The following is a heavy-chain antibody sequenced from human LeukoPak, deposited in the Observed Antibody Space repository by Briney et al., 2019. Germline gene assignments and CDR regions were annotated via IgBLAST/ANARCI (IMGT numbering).Heavy chain of an antibody. CDR2: IYHSGST. Sequence: KPSETLSLTCAVSGGSISSGGYSWSWIRQPPGKGLEWIGYIYHSGSTYYNPSLKSRVTISVDRSKNQFSLKLSSVTAADTAVYYCARGLGDYDPAFDYWGQGTLVTVSS. J-gene: IGHJ4*02. CDR1: GGSISSGGYS. D-gene: IGHD4-17*01. CDR3: ARGLGDYDPAFDY. V-gene: IGHV4-30-2*01.